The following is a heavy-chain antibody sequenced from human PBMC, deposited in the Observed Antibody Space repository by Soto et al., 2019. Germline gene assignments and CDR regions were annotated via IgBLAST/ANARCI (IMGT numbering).Heavy chain of an antibody. V-gene: IGHV6-1*01. Sequence: PVQTLSLTCAITGDNVSSNSAGWSWVRQSPSRGLEWLGRTYYRSKWYYEYAVSVRGRITINPDTSKNQYSLQLNSVTPEDTAVYFCARGEQYSGRIFDYWGQGTLVTVS. CDR2: TYYRSKWYY. J-gene: IGHJ4*01. CDR3: ARGEQYSGRIFDY. CDR1: GDNVSSNSAG. D-gene: IGHD1-26*01.